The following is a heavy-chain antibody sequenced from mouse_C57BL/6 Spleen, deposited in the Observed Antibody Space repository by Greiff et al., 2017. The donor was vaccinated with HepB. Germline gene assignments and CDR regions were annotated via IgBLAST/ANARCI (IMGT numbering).Heavy chain of an antibody. J-gene: IGHJ4*01. CDR1: GYTFTSYW. Sequence: QVQLQQPGAELVKPGASVKLSCKASGYTFTSYWMHWVKQRPGQGLEWIGMIHPNSGSTNYNEKFKSKATLTVDKSSSTAYMQLSSLTSEDSAVYYCASYGYDGYAMDYWGQGTSVTVSS. CDR3: ASYGYDGYAMDY. D-gene: IGHD2-2*01. V-gene: IGHV1-64*01. CDR2: IHPNSGST.